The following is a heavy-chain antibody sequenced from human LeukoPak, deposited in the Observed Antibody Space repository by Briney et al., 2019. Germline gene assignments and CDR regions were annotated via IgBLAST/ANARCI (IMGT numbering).Heavy chain of an antibody. CDR1: GYTFTSYA. CDR2: INAGNGNT. Sequence: GASVKVSCKASGYTFTSYAMHWVRQAPGQRLEWMGWINAGNGNTKYSQKFQGRVTITRDTSASTAYMELSSLRSEDTAVYYCARSPLRLSSSWYFGYWGQGTLVTVSS. D-gene: IGHD6-13*01. J-gene: IGHJ4*02. CDR3: ARSPLRLSSSWYFGY. V-gene: IGHV1-3*01.